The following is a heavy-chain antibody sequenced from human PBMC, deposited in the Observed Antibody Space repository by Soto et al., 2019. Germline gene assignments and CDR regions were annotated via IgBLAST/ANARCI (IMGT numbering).Heavy chain of an antibody. Sequence: GGSLRLSCAASGFTFSSYGMHWVRQAPGKGLEWVAVISYDGSNKYYADSVKGRFTISRDNSKNTLYLQMNSLRAEDTAVYYCARDGYGVAAASWAPFDYWGQGTLVTVSS. CDR3: ARDGYGVAAASWAPFDY. D-gene: IGHD6-13*01. CDR1: GFTFSSYG. CDR2: ISYDGSNK. J-gene: IGHJ4*02. V-gene: IGHV3-30*03.